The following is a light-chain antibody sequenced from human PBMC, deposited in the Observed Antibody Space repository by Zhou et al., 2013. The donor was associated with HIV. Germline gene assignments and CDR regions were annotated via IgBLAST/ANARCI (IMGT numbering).Light chain of an antibody. CDR2: GAS. J-gene: IGKJ1*01. Sequence: DIVLTQSPGTLSLSPGEGATLSCRASHTISANYLAWYQQKPGQAPRLLVYGASTRATGIPDRFTGSGSGTDFTLTISRLEPEDFAVYYCQHYGTSSWTFGQGTKVEV. V-gene: IGKV3-20*01. CDR3: QHYGTSSWT. CDR1: HTISANY.